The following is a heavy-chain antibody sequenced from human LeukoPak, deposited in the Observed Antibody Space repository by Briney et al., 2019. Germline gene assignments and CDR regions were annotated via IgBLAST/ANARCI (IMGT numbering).Heavy chain of an antibody. V-gene: IGHV3-11*01. CDR1: GFTFSDYY. D-gene: IGHD1/OR15-1a*01. Sequence: PGGFLRLSCAASGFTFSDYYMSWIRQAPGKGLEWVSYISSSGSTIYCADSVKGRFTISRDNAKNSLYLQMNSLRAEDTAVYYCARDVRGDNWNSAFDYWGQGTLVTVSS. CDR2: ISSSGSTI. J-gene: IGHJ4*02. CDR3: ARDVRGDNWNSAFDY.